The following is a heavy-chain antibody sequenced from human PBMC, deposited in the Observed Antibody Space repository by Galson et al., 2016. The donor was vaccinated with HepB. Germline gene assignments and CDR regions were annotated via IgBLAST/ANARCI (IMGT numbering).Heavy chain of an antibody. V-gene: IGHV3-7*03. J-gene: IGHJ6*02. Sequence: SLRPSCAASGFTFSSYSMTWVRQAPGKGLEWVANIKQDGSEKYYVDSVKGRFTISRDNAKNSLYLQMNSLRGEDTAVYYCARGRGVDVWGQGTTVTVSS. CDR3: ARGRGVDV. CDR1: GFTFSSYS. CDR2: IKQDGSEK.